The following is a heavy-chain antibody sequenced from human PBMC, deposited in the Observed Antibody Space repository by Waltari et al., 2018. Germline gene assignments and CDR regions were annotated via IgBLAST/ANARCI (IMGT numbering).Heavy chain of an antibody. Sequence: QVQLQESGPGLVKPSETLSLTCTVSGGSISSYYWGWIRQPPGKGLEWIGYIYYSGSTNHNPSLKSRVTISVDTSKNQFSLKLSSVTAADTAVYYCARVSSSYYDYVWGSYLGWFDPWGQGTLVTVSS. CDR1: GGSISSYY. J-gene: IGHJ5*02. V-gene: IGHV4-59*01. CDR2: IYYSGST. CDR3: ARVSSSYYDYVWGSYLGWFDP. D-gene: IGHD3-16*02.